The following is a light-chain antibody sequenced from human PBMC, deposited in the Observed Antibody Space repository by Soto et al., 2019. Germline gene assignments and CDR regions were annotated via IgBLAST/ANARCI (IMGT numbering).Light chain of an antibody. V-gene: IGKV1-5*03. CDR1: QSISSW. CDR3: QQSRA. J-gene: IGKJ1*01. CDR2: KAS. Sequence: DIQMTQSPSTLSASVGDRVTITCRASQSISSWLAWYQQKPGKAPKLLIYKASSLESGVPSRFSGSGSRTEFTLTISSLQPDDFATYYCQQSRAFGQGTKVEIK.